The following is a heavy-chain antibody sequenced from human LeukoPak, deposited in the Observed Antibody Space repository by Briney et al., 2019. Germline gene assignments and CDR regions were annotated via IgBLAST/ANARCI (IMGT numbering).Heavy chain of an antibody. Sequence: GASVKVSCKASGYTFTGYYMHWVRQAPGQGLEWMGWINPNSGGTNYAQKFQGRVTMTRDTSISTAYMELRSLTSDDTAVYFRARVFGYYYFYMDVWGEGTTVIISS. J-gene: IGHJ6*03. V-gene: IGHV1-2*02. CDR3: ARVFGYYYFYMDV. CDR1: GYTFTGYY. D-gene: IGHD3/OR15-3a*01. CDR2: INPNSGGT.